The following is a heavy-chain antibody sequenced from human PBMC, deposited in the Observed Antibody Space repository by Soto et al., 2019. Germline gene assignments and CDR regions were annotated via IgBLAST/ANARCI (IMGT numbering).Heavy chain of an antibody. CDR1: GGSISIYF. J-gene: IGHJ4*02. CDR2: IYYSGST. Sequence: PSGTLSLTCAASGGSISIYFWSWFRKTPGKGLEWIGYIYYSGSTNYNPSLKSRVTISVDTSKNQFALKRSSVTAADTAVYYCARITFPAAFGYWGQGSLVTVSS. V-gene: IGHV4-59*08. CDR3: ARITFPAAFGY. D-gene: IGHD3-16*01.